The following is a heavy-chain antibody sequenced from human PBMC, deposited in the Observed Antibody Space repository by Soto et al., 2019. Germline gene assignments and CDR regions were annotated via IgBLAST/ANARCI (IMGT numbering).Heavy chain of an antibody. D-gene: IGHD4-17*01. V-gene: IGHV3-15*07. CDR1: GFTFSNAW. J-gene: IGHJ4*02. CDR3: TTQISTVTYYFDY. Sequence: EVQLVESGGGLVKPGGSLRLSCAASGFTFSNAWMNWVRQAPGKGLEWVGRIKSKTDGGTTDYVVLVKGRFTISRDDSKTTLYLQMDSLNTEDTAVYYWTTQISTVTYYFDYWGQGTLVTVSS. CDR2: IKSKTDGGTT.